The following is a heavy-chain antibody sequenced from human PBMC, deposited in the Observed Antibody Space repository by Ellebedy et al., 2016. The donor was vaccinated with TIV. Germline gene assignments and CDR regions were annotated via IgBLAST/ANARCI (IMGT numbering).Heavy chain of an antibody. Sequence: KFQGRVTITRDTSASTAYMELSSLRSEDTAAYYCARVKWELPFDYWGQGTLVTVSS. V-gene: IGHV1-3*01. J-gene: IGHJ4*02. CDR3: ARVKWELPFDY. D-gene: IGHD1-26*01.